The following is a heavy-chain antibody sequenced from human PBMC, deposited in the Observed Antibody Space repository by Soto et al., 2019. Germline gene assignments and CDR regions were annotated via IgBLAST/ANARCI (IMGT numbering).Heavy chain of an antibody. J-gene: IGHJ6*03. CDR1: GFTFSTYG. D-gene: IGHD3-22*01. V-gene: IGHV3-30*18. CDR3: AKDPSSLVINHYYYYMDV. Sequence: QVQLVESGGGVVQPGRSLSLSCAASGFTFSTYGMHWVRQAPGKGLEWVAVISYDGSNRYSADSVKGRFTISRDNSKDTLYLRMNSLRAEDTAVYYCAKDPSSLVINHYYYYMDVWGKGTTVTVSS. CDR2: ISYDGSNR.